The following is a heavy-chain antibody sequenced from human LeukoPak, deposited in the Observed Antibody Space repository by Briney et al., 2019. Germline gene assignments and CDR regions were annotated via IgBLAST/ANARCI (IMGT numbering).Heavy chain of an antibody. Sequence: GGSLRLSCAAPGFTFSTYGMHWVRQAPGKGLEWVAFIRYDGSNKYYADSVKGRFTISRDNSKNTLYLQLNSLRAEDTAVFYCAKNMVTANPDYYYYCMDVWGKGTTVTVSS. CDR2: IRYDGSNK. CDR1: GFTFSTYG. J-gene: IGHJ6*03. D-gene: IGHD2-21*02. CDR3: AKNMVTANPDYYYYCMDV. V-gene: IGHV3-30*02.